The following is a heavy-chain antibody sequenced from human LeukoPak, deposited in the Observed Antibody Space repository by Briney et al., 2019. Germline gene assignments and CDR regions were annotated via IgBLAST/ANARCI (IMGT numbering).Heavy chain of an antibody. V-gene: IGHV1-18*01. CDR3: ARDDKILSGVYYQAFDY. Sequence: ASVKVSCKASGYTFSSYGVSWVRQAPGQGLEWMGLVSAFSANTKYARELQGRVSMTTDTSASTAYMELRSLRSDDTAVYYCARDDKILSGVYYQAFDYWGQGTLVSVSS. CDR2: VSAFSANT. CDR1: GYTFSSYG. D-gene: IGHD1-26*01. J-gene: IGHJ4*02.